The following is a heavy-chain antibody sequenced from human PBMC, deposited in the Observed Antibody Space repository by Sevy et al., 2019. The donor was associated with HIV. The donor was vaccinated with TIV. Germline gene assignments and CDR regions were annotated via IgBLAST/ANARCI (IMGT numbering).Heavy chain of an antibody. V-gene: IGHV3-30*18. J-gene: IGHJ4*02. CDR1: GFTFRSYG. CDR3: AKDVSDGYNYFLDF. CDR2: ISNDGGNQ. D-gene: IGHD5-12*01. Sequence: GGSLRLSCAASGFTFRSYGMHWVRQAPGKGLEWVAVISNDGGNQYYADSVKGRFTISRDNSKNTVYLQMNSLRAEDTAVYYCAKDVSDGYNYFLDFWGQGALFTVSS.